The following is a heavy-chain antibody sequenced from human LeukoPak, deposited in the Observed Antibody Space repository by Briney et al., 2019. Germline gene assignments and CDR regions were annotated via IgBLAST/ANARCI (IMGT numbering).Heavy chain of an antibody. V-gene: IGHV1-3*01. CDR3: ARDRGRILWFGEFDY. Sequence: ASVKVSCKASGYPFSRHAIHWVCQAPGQRLEWMGWINSGNRKTKYSQKFQGRVTITRDTSASTAYMELTSLTAEDTAVYYCARDRGRILWFGEFDYWGQGTLVSVSS. D-gene: IGHD3-10*01. CDR2: INSGNRKT. J-gene: IGHJ4*02. CDR1: GYPFSRHA.